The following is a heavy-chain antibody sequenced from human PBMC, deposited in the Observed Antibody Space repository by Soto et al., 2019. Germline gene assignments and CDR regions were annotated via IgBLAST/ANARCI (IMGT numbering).Heavy chain of an antibody. Sequence: SGGSLRLSCAASGFTFSSYAMSWVRQAPGKGLEWVSTISNSGDVTYYADSVKGRFTISRDNSKNTVYLQMNSLGADDTAVYYCAKAPNWNYESGYFDYWGQGTLVTGSS. CDR3: AKAPNWNYESGYFDY. D-gene: IGHD1-7*01. V-gene: IGHV3-23*01. CDR1: GFTFSSYA. J-gene: IGHJ4*02. CDR2: ISNSGDVT.